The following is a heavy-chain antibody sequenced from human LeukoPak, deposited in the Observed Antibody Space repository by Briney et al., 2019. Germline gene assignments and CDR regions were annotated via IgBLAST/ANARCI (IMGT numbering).Heavy chain of an antibody. Sequence: GGSLRLSCAASGFIFDDYAMHWVRQAPGKGLEWVSGISWKSGNIGYADSVKGRFTISRDNAKNSLYLQMNSLRTGDMALYYCAASLGYCPTTSCYSALDFWGQGTLVTVSS. CDR3: AASLGYCPTTSCYSALDF. D-gene: IGHD2-2*01. J-gene: IGHJ4*02. CDR2: ISWKSGNI. V-gene: IGHV3-9*03. CDR1: GFIFDDYA.